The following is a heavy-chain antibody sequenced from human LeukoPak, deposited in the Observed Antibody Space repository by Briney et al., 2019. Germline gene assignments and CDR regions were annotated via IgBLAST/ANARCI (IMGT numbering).Heavy chain of an antibody. D-gene: IGHD4-23*01. CDR3: AREDLSVAGHDY. CDR1: GGSVSSRSHY. J-gene: IGHJ4*02. CDR2: IYYTAST. V-gene: IGHV4-61*01. Sequence: SETLSLTCTVSGGSVSSRSHYWGWIRQSPGKGLEWIGHIYYTASTNQNPSLESRVAMSVDTSVNQFSLRLSAVSAADTAVYYCAREDLSVAGHDYWGQGTLVTVSS.